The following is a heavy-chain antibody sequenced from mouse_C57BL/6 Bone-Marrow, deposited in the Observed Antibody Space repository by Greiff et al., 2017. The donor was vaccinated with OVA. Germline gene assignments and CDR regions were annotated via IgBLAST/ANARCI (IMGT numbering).Heavy chain of an antibody. D-gene: IGHD1-1*01. Sequence: EVMLVESEGGLVQPGSSMKLSCTASGFTFSDYYMAWVRQVPEKGLEWVANINYDGSSTYYLDSLKSRFILSRDNARNILYLQMSSLQSEDTATYYCARDVSGNWYFDVWGTGTTVTVSS. J-gene: IGHJ1*03. CDR2: INYDGSST. V-gene: IGHV5-16*01. CDR3: ARDVSGNWYFDV. CDR1: GFTFSDYY.